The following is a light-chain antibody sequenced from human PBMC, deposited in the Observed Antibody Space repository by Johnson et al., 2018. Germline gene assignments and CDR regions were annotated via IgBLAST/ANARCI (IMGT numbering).Light chain of an antibody. V-gene: IGLV1-51*02. CDR3: GTWDSSLSAGNV. CDR2: ENN. CDR1: SSNIGNNY. Sequence: QSVLTQPPSVSAAPGQKVTISCSGSSSNIGNNYVSWYQQLPGTAPKLLIYENNKRPSGIPDRFSGSKSGTSATLGITGLQTGDEAEYDCGTWDSSLSAGNVFGTVTKVTV. J-gene: IGLJ1*01.